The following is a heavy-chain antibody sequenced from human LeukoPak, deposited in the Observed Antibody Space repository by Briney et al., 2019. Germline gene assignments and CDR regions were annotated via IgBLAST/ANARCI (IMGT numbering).Heavy chain of an antibody. CDR2: IYYSGST. Sequence: SETLSLTCTVSGGSIGSYYWSWIRQPPGKGLEWIGYIYYSGSTNYNPSLKSRVTISVDTSKNQFSLKLSSVTAADTAVYYCARRHWGPIDYWGQGTLVTVSS. CDR3: ARRHWGPIDY. J-gene: IGHJ4*02. V-gene: IGHV4-59*08. D-gene: IGHD7-27*01. CDR1: GGSIGSYY.